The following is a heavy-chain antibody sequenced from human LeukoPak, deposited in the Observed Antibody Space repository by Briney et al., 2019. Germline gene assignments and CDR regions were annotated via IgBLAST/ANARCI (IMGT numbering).Heavy chain of an antibody. D-gene: IGHD5-12*01. V-gene: IGHV3-48*01. CDR1: GSTFNNYY. CDR2: ISSSSSTI. CDR3: ARSVDIDY. J-gene: IGHJ4*02. Sequence: PGGSLRLSCAASGSTFNNYYMNWVRQAPGKGLEWVSYISSSSSTIYYADSVKGRFTISRDNAKNSLYLQMNSLRAEDTAVYYCARSVDIDYWGQGTLVTVSS.